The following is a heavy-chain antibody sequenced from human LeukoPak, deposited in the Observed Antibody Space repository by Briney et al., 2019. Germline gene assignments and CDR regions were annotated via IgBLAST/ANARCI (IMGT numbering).Heavy chain of an antibody. D-gene: IGHD5-18*01. V-gene: IGHV3-21*01. CDR1: GFTFSSYS. CDR3: ARARWIQLWSYYFDY. CDR2: ISSSSSYI. Sequence: GGSLRLSCAASGFTFSSYSMNWVRQAPGKGLEWVSSISSSSSYIYYADSVKGRFTISRGNAKNSLYLQMNSLRAEDTAVYYCARARWIQLWSYYFDYWGQGTLVTVSS. J-gene: IGHJ4*02.